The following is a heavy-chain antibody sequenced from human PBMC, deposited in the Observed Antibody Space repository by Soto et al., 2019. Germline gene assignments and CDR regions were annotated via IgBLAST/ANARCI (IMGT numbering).Heavy chain of an antibody. J-gene: IGHJ6*02. D-gene: IGHD1-26*01. CDR2: IIDSGGST. CDR1: GFPFSSCS. V-gene: IGHV3-23*01. Sequence: TGGSLSLSCAASGFPFSSCSMGWVRQAPGKGLEWVSDIIDSGGSTYYADAVKGRFTISRDNSKSTLYLQMNSLRAEDTAVYYCGKGRSYYYYYGVDVWGQGTTVTVSS. CDR3: GKGRSYYYYYGVDV.